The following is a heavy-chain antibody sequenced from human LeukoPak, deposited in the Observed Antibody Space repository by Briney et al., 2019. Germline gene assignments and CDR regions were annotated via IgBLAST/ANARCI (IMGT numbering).Heavy chain of an antibody. D-gene: IGHD6-19*01. V-gene: IGHV1-69*04. J-gene: IGHJ4*02. CDR3: ARRNLASGWSSYYFDY. CDR2: IIPILGIA. CDR1: GGTFSSYA. Sequence: SVKVSCKASGGTFSSYAISWVRQAPGQGLEWMGRIIPILGIANYAQKFQGRVTITADKSTSTAYMELSSLRSEDTAVYYCARRNLASGWSSYYFDYWGQGTLVTVSS.